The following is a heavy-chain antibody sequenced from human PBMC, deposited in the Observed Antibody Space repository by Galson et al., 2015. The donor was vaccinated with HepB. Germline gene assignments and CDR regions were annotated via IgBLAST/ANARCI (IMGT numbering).Heavy chain of an antibody. CDR3: ARAFGYTSSRGLYAMGV. J-gene: IGHJ6*02. Sequence: SLRLSCAASGLPPSTFRMNRVRPAPAHAPESLAHIRTDRLTIKYAHFAPARFTISRDIAQKALFLQMNSLRDEDTAVYYCARAFGYTSSRGLYAMGVWGQGTTVTVSS. V-gene: IGHV3-48*02. D-gene: IGHD5-18*01. CDR2: IRTDRLTI. CDR1: GLPPSTFR.